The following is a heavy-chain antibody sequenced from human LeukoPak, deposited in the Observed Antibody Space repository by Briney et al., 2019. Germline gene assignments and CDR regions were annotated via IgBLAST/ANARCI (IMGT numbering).Heavy chain of an antibody. CDR1: GGSISSYY. CDR2: IYYSGCT. D-gene: IGHD4-11*01. J-gene: IGHJ6*03. Sequence: PSETLSLTCTVSGGSISSYYWSWIRQPPGKGLEWIGYIYYSGCTNYNPSLKSRVTISVDTSKNQFSLKLSSVTAADTAVYYCARDNSNYYYYYMDVWGKGTTVTVSS. CDR3: ARDNSNYYYYYMDV. V-gene: IGHV4-59*01.